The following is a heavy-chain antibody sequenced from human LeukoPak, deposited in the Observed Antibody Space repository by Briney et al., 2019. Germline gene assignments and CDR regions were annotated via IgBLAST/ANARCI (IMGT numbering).Heavy chain of an antibody. Sequence: SETLSLTCTVSGGSISNKNFYWGRIRQPPGKGLEWVGSIYFTGSTYYHPSLESRVTISVDTSKNQFSLKVSAVTAADTAVYHCAKSRGRGSFDPWGQGTLVIVSS. V-gene: IGHV4-39*01. J-gene: IGHJ5*02. D-gene: IGHD5-24*01. CDR2: IYFTGST. CDR3: AKSRGRGSFDP. CDR1: GGSISNKNFY.